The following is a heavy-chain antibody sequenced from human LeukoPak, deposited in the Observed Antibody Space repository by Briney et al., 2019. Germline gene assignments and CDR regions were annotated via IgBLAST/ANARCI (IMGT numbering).Heavy chain of an antibody. CDR3: AKHTERAFNI. D-gene: IGHD1-1*01. J-gene: IGHJ3*02. Sequence: GGSLRLSCAASGFTFDSYAMTWVRQAPGKGLEWVSIIGGSGDSTYYADSVKGRFTISRDKPNNTLYLQMNRLSVEDTAVYYCAKHTERAFNIWGQGTMVTVSS. V-gene: IGHV3-23*01. CDR2: IGGSGDST. CDR1: GFTFDSYA.